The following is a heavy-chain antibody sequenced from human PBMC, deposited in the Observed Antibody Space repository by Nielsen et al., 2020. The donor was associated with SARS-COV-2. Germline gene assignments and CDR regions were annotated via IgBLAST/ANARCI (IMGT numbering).Heavy chain of an antibody. D-gene: IGHD6-13*01. CDR1: GFTFSSYG. Sequence: GESLKISCAASGFTFSSYGMHWVRQAPGKGLEWVAVIWYDGSNKYYADPVKGRFTISRDNSKNTLYLQMNSLRAEDTAVYYCAKIQYSSSWYGLYYYYGMDVWGQGTTVTVSS. J-gene: IGHJ6*02. CDR2: IWYDGSNK. V-gene: IGHV3-30*02. CDR3: AKIQYSSSWYGLYYYYGMDV.